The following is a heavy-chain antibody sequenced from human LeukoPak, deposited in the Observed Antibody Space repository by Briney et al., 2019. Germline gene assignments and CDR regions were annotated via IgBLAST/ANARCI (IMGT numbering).Heavy chain of an antibody. J-gene: IGHJ4*02. CDR3: ASSIRGRYCSGGSCYSLGY. CDR1: GVSISSNLW. Sequence: SETRSLTCAVSGVSISSNLWWTGVRQPPGKGLEWIAEIHHSGSINYNPSLKSRVTISVDTSKNQFSLKLSSVTAADTAVYYCASSIRGRYCSGGSCYSLGYWGQGTLVTVSS. D-gene: IGHD2-15*01. V-gene: IGHV4-4*02. CDR2: IHHSGSI.